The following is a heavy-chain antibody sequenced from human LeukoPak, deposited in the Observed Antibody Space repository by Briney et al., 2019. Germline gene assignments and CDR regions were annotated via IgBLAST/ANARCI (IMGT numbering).Heavy chain of an antibody. CDR1: NGSISNYY. Sequence: SETLSLTCTISNGSISNYYWSWIRQPPGKGLESIGYIYYSGSTNYNPSLKSRVTISVDTSKNQFSLKLSSVTAADTAVYYCARRPAVAGVYYFDYWGQGTLVTVSS. D-gene: IGHD6-19*01. CDR2: IYYSGST. CDR3: ARRPAVAGVYYFDY. V-gene: IGHV4-59*08. J-gene: IGHJ4*02.